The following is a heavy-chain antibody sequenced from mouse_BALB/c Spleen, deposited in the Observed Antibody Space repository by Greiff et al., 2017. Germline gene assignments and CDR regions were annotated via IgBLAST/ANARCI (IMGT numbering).Heavy chain of an antibody. CDR2: IYPSDSYT. J-gene: IGHJ2*01. Sequence: QVQLQQPGAELVRPGASVKLSCKASGYTFTSYWINWVKQRPGQGLEWIGNIYPSDSYTNYNQKCKDKATLTVDKSSSTAYMQLSSPTSEDSAIYYCTRGGLPYIDYWGQGTTLTVSS. CDR3: TRGGLPYIDY. CDR1: GYTFTSYW. V-gene: IGHV1-69*02. D-gene: IGHD2-4*01.